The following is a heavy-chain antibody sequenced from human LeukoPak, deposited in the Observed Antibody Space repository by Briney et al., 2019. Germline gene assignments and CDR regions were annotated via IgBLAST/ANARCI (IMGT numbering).Heavy chain of an antibody. D-gene: IGHD2-21*01. Sequence: PGGHLRLSSAASGIPFSTYAITWVRKAPGKGLEWVSTITRTGGSTYYPDSVKGGFTISRNNSKNTLQMNSLSADHTTVYYCANNLLAGAVITRAFDIWGEGSMVTVS. CDR1: GIPFSTYA. V-gene: IGHV3-23*01. J-gene: IGHJ3*02. CDR3: ANNLLAGAVITRAFDI. CDR2: ITRTGGST.